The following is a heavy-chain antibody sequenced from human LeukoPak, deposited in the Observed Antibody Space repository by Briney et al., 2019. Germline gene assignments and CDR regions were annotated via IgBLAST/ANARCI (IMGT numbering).Heavy chain of an antibody. Sequence: PGGSLRLSCAASGFTFSTYWMNWVRRAPGKGLVWVSRINSDGSSTSYADSVKGRFTISGDNAKNTLYLQMNSLRAEDTAVYYCARMAWDGDYGMDVWGQGTTVTVSS. D-gene: IGHD4-17*01. CDR3: ARMAWDGDYGMDV. J-gene: IGHJ6*02. V-gene: IGHV3-74*01. CDR1: GFTFSTYW. CDR2: INSDGSST.